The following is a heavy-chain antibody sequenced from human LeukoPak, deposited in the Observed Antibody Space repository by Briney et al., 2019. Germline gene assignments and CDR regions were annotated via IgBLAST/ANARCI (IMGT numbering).Heavy chain of an antibody. D-gene: IGHD3-22*01. J-gene: IGHJ4*02. CDR1: GGTFSSYA. Sequence: ASVKVSCKASGGTFSSYAISWVRQAPGQGLEWMGGIIPIFGTANYAQKFQGRVTITADESTSTAYMELSSLRSEDTAVYYCARTGSKYYYDSSGYYTYFDYWGQGTLVTVSS. CDR3: ARTGSKYYYDSSGYYTYFDY. V-gene: IGHV1-69*13. CDR2: IIPIFGTA.